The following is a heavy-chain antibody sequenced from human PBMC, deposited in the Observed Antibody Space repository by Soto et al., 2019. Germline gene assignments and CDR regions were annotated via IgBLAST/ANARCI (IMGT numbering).Heavy chain of an antibody. D-gene: IGHD3-3*01. V-gene: IGHV4-30-4*01. Sequence: SETLSLTCTVSGGSISSGDYYWSWIRQPPGKGLEWIGYIYYSGSTYYNPSLKSRVTISVDTSKNQFSLKLSSVTAADTAVYYCARLGARFLEWLWFDPWGQRTLVTVSS. CDR2: IYYSGST. J-gene: IGHJ5*02. CDR1: GGSISSGDYY. CDR3: ARLGARFLEWLWFDP.